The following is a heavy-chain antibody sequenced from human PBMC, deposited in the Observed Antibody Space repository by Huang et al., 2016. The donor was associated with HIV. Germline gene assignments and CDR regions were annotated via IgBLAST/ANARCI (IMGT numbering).Heavy chain of an antibody. V-gene: IGHV4-39*01. CDR3: ARLGGWRGYYYMDV. CDR1: GGSITSSTYY. J-gene: IGHJ6*03. D-gene: IGHD6-19*01. Sequence: QLQLQESGPGLVKPSETLSLTCTVSGGSITSSTYYWGWIRQPPGKGLDLIGIIYYSGSPSDNPSLKSRVTISVDTSKNQFSLKLSSVTAADTAVYYCARLGGWRGYYYMDVWGKGATVTVSS. CDR2: IYYSGSP.